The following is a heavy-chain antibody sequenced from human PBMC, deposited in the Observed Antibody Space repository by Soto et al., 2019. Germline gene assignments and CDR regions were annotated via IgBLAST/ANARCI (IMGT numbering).Heavy chain of an antibody. CDR3: ARDTAPSDV. V-gene: IGHV3-74*01. D-gene: IGHD4-17*01. CDR1: GFTFSSYW. Sequence: GGSLRLSCAVSGFTFSSYWMHWVRQAPGKELVWVSRINSDGSSTNYADSVKGRFTISRDNAKNTLFLQMSSLRSEDTAVYYCARDTAPSDVWGQGTTVTVS. J-gene: IGHJ6*02. CDR2: INSDGSST.